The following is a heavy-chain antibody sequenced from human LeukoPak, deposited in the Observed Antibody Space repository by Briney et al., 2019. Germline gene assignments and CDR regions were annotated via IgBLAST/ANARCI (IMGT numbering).Heavy chain of an antibody. J-gene: IGHJ4*02. CDR3: ARGSRYYGSGSYPIKRRCYFDY. CDR2: INHSAST. D-gene: IGHD3-10*01. Sequence: PSETLSLTCAVYGGSFSGYYWSWIRQPPGKGLEWIGEINHSASTNYNPSLKSRVTISVDTSKNQFSLKLSSVTAADTAVYYCARGSRYYGSGSYPIKRRCYFDYWGQGTLVTVSS. V-gene: IGHV4-34*01. CDR1: GGSFSGYY.